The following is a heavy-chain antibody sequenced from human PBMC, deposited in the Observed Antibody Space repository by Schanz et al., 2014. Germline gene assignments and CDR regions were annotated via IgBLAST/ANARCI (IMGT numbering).Heavy chain of an antibody. J-gene: IGHJ4*02. CDR3: AKGLYYDNTGGGFDY. D-gene: IGHD3-16*01. CDR1: GFTFSSYA. CDR2: ISGSGGST. Sequence: EEQLLQSGGGLVQPGGSLRLSCAASGFTFSSYAMSWVRQAPGKGLEWVSAISGSGGSTYYADSVKGRFTISRDNSKTTLSLQMNSLRAEDTAVYYCAKGLYYDNTGGGFDYWGQGTLVTVSS. V-gene: IGHV3-23*01.